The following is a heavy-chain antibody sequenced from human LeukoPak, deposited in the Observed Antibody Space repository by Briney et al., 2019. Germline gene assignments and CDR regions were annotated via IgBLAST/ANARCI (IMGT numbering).Heavy chain of an antibody. D-gene: IGHD3-3*01. Sequence: GGSLRLSCAASGFTFSSNWMSWVRQAPGKGLEWVASIKQDGSEKFYVDSVKGRFNFSRDNAKNSLYLQMNSLRAEDTAVYYCARVQPWSYFDYWGQGTLVTVSS. J-gene: IGHJ4*02. CDR1: GFTFSSNW. CDR3: ARVQPWSYFDY. V-gene: IGHV3-7*05. CDR2: IKQDGSEK.